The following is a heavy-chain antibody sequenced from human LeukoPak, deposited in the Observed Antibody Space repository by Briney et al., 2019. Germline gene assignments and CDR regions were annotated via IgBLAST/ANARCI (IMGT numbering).Heavy chain of an antibody. CDR3: ARDLVVVVAATYNWFDP. D-gene: IGHD2-15*01. V-gene: IGHV4-38-2*02. CDR1: GGSISSYY. CDR2: IYHSGST. J-gene: IGHJ5*02. Sequence: SETLSLTCTVSGGSISSYYWSWIRQPPGKGLEWIGSIYHSGSTYYNPSLKSRVTISVDTSKNQFSLKLSSVTAADTAVYYCARDLVVVVAATYNWFDPWGQGTLVTVSS.